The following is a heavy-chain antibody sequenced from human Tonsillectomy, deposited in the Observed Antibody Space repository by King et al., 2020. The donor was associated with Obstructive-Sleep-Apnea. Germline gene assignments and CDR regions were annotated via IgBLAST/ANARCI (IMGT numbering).Heavy chain of an antibody. V-gene: IGHV4-38-2*02. CDR2: IYHSGST. D-gene: IGHD6-13*01. Sequence: QLQESGPGLVKPSETLSLTCTVSGYSISSGYYWGWIRQPPGKGLEWIGSIYHSGSTYYNPSLKSRVTISVDTSKNQFSLKLSSVTAADTAVYYCARDSQQLVFDGYFHHWGQGTLVTVSS. CDR1: GYSISSGYY. CDR3: ARDSQQLVFDGYFHH. J-gene: IGHJ1*01.